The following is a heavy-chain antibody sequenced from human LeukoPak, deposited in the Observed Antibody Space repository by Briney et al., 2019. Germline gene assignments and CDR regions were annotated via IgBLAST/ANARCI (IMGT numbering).Heavy chain of an antibody. Sequence: PGGSLRLSCAASGFTFSSYWMHWVRQAPGKGLVWVSRINSDGSSTSYADSVKGRFTISRDNAKNTLYLQMNSLRAEDTAVYYCARAGSGSYPLGGYFDYWGQGTLVTVSS. V-gene: IGHV3-74*01. CDR2: INSDGSST. CDR1: GFTFSSYW. J-gene: IGHJ4*02. D-gene: IGHD3-10*01. CDR3: ARAGSGSYPLGGYFDY.